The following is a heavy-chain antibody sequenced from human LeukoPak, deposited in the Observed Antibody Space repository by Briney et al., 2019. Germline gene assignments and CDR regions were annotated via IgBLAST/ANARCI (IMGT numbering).Heavy chain of an antibody. CDR1: GFTFSSYA. CDR2: ISGSGGST. Sequence: GGSLRHSCAASGFTFSSYAMSWVRQAPGKGLEWVSAISGSGGSTYYADSVKGRFTISRDNSKNTLYLQMNSLRAEDTAVYYCAKTRWLQLSRPTYYFDYWGQGTLVTVSS. D-gene: IGHD5-24*01. CDR3: AKTRWLQLSRPTYYFDY. V-gene: IGHV3-23*01. J-gene: IGHJ4*02.